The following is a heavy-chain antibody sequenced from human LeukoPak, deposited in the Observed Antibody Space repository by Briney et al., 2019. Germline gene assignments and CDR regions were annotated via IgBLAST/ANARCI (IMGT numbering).Heavy chain of an antibody. CDR3: ARRPSSGWPFDY. Sequence: GGSLRLSCAASGFTFSSYSMNWVRQAPGKGLEWVSSISSSSSYIYYADTVKGRFTISRDNAKNSLYLQMNSLRAEDTAVYYCARRPSSGWPFDYWGQGTLVTVSS. V-gene: IGHV3-21*01. CDR2: ISSSSSYI. J-gene: IGHJ4*02. CDR1: GFTFSSYS. D-gene: IGHD6-19*01.